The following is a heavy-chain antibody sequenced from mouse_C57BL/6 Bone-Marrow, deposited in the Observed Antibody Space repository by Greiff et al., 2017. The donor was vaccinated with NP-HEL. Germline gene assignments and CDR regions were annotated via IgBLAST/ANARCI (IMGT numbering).Heavy chain of an antibody. Sequence: QVQLQQPGAELVRPGSSVKLSCKASGYTFTSYWMHWVKQRPIQGLEWIGNIDPSDSETHYNQKFKDKATLTVDKSSSTAYMQLSSLTSEDSAVYYCARKGITTVVATEAMDYWGQGTSVTVSS. D-gene: IGHD1-1*01. CDR3: ARKGITTVVATEAMDY. CDR1: GYTFTSYW. J-gene: IGHJ4*01. V-gene: IGHV1-52*01. CDR2: IDPSDSET.